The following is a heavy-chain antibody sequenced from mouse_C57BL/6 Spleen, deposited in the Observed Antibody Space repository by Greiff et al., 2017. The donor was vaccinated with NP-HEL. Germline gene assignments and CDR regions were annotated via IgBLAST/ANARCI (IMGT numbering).Heavy chain of an antibody. CDR1: GFTFSDYG. V-gene: IGHV5-17*01. D-gene: IGHD1-1*01. CDR2: ISSGSSTI. Sequence: EVQGVESGGGLVKPGGSLKLSCAASGFTFSDYGMHWVRQAPEKGLEWVAYISSGSSTIYYADTVKGRFTISRDNAKNTLFLQMTSLRSEDTAMYYCAGGYYGSSPYWYCDVWGTGTTVTVSS. J-gene: IGHJ1*03. CDR3: AGGYYGSSPYWYCDV.